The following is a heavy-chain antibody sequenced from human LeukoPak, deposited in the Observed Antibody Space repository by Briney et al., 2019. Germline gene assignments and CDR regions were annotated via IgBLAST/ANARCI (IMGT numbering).Heavy chain of an antibody. J-gene: IGHJ4*02. CDR3: AKDAFSGSYPDYYFDY. D-gene: IGHD1-26*01. CDR2: IVGSGDST. CDR1: GFTFSSYT. Sequence: GVSLRLSCSASGFTFSSYTMSWVRQAPGKGLEWVSAIVGSGDSTFYAGSVKGRFTISRDNSKSTLYLQMNSLRVEDTAVYYCAKDAFSGSYPDYYFDYWGQGTLVTVSS. V-gene: IGHV3-23*01.